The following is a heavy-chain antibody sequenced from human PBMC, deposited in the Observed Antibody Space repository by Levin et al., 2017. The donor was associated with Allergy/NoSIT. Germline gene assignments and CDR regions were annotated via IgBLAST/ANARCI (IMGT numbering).Heavy chain of an antibody. CDR3: ARYTKGPAAYHFDY. CDR2: VFRGGNT. V-gene: IGHV3-53*01. D-gene: IGHD2-8*01. J-gene: IGHJ4*02. CDR1: GLSVSSNF. Sequence: LTCAASGLSVSSNFMHWVRQAPGKGLEWVSAVFRGGNTYYADSVKGRFTISTDNSKNTLYLQMNSLSAEDTAVYYCARYTKGPAAYHFDYWGQGALVTVSS.